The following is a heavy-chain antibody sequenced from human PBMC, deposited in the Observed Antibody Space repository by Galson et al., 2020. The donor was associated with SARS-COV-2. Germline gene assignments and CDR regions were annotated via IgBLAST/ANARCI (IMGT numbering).Heavy chain of an antibody. J-gene: IGHJ5*02. CDR1: GDSIISGSYY. CDR3: ARGGWTDSGWQNFFDP. Sequence: SETLSLTCNVSGDSIISGSYYWTWIRQPAGKGLEWIGRVYISGKTNYNPSLKSRVSISIDTSNNQFSLKLTSVTAADTAVYYCARGGWTDSGWQNFFDPWGQGTLVTVSS. CDR2: VYISGKT. D-gene: IGHD6-19*01. V-gene: IGHV4-61*02.